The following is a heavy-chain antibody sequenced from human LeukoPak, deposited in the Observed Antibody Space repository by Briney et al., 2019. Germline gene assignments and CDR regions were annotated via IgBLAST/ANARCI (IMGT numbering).Heavy chain of an antibody. Sequence: GESLKISCKGSGYSFTNYWIGWVRQMPGKGLEWMGIIYPGDSDTRYSPSFQGQVTISAVKSISTAYLQWSSLKASDTAMYYCARRTDRSFWYLDYWGQGTLVTVSS. CDR2: IYPGDSDT. V-gene: IGHV5-51*01. CDR3: ARRTDRSFWYLDY. J-gene: IGHJ4*02. CDR1: GYSFTNYW.